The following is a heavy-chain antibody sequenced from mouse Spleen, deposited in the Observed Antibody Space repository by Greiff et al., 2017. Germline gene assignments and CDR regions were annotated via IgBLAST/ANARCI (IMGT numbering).Heavy chain of an antibody. CDR1: GYSFTGYN. CDR2: INPSTGGT. V-gene: IGHV1-42*01. D-gene: IGHD2-1*01. J-gene: IGHJ4*01. CDR3: ARRLGGNYGDYAMDY. Sequence: VQLQQSGPELEKPGASVKISCKASGYSFTGYNMNWVKQSNGKSLEWIGEINPSTGGTTYNQKFKAKATLTVDKSSSTAYMQLKSLTSEDSAVYYCARRLGGNYGDYAMDYWGQGTSVTVSS.